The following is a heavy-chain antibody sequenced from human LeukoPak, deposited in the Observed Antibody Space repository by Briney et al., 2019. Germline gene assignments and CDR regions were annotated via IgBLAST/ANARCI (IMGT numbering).Heavy chain of an antibody. CDR3: ARLNYYDSSGYSKYYFDY. D-gene: IGHD3-22*01. CDR1: GGSISSGSYY. CDR2: IYTSGST. J-gene: IGHJ4*02. V-gene: IGHV4-61*02. Sequence: SETLSLTCTVSGGSISSGSYYWSWIRQPAGKGLEWIGRIYTSGSTNYNPSLKSRVTISVDTSKNQFSLKLSSVTAADTAVYYCARLNYYDSSGYSKYYFDYWGQGTLVSVSS.